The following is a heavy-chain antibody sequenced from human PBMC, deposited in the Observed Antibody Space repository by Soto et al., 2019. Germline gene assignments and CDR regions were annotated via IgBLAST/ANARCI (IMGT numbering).Heavy chain of an antibody. CDR3: ARHHVRGRTIAGAAEF. V-gene: IGHV4-34*01. CDR1: GKSLSGYY. Sequence: QVQLQQWGAGLLKPSETLSLTCAVYGKSLSGYYWSWIRQPPEKALEWIGEINHSGNTNYNPSLKSRVTISVDTSKNQLFLNLSSVTAADTAMYYCARHHVRGRTIAGAAEFWGQGTLVTVSS. CDR2: INHSGNT. D-gene: IGHD1-26*01. J-gene: IGHJ4*02.